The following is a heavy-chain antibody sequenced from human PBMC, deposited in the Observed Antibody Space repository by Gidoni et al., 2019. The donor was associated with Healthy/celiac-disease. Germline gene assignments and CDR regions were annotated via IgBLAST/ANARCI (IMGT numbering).Heavy chain of an antibody. CDR1: GGSISSYY. V-gene: IGHV4-4*07. CDR3: ARDRREASRAHYGSGSFDY. J-gene: IGHJ4*02. Sequence: QVQLQESGPGLVKPSETLSLTCTVSGGSISSYYWSWIRQPAGKGLEWIGRIYTSGSTNYNPSLKSRVTMSVDTSKNQFSLKLSSVTAADTAVYYCARDRREASRAHYGSGSFDYWGQGTLVTVSS. CDR2: IYTSGST. D-gene: IGHD3-10*01.